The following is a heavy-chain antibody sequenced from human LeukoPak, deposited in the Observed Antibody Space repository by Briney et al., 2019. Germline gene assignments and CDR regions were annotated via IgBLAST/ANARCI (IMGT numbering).Heavy chain of an antibody. CDR3: ARVRGYSYVGSFDY. CDR2: IYYSGST. CDR1: GGSISSYY. D-gene: IGHD5-18*01. J-gene: IGHJ4*02. Sequence: SETLSLTCTVSGGSISSYYRSWIRQPPGKGLEWIGYIYYSGSTNYNPSLKSRVTISVNTSKNQFSLKLSSVTAADTAVYYCARVRGYSYVGSFDYWGQGTLVIVSS. V-gene: IGHV4-59*01.